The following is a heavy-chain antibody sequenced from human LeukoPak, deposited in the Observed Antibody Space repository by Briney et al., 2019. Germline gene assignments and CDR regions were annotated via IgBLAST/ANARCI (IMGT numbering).Heavy chain of an antibody. CDR1: GGSISSYY. Sequence: PSETLSLTCTVSGGSISSYYWSWIRQPPGKGLEWIGYIYYGGSTNYNPSLKSRVTISVDTSKNQFSLKLSSVTAADTAVYYCARTPSGRSPGINWFDPWGQGTLVTVSS. V-gene: IGHV4-59*08. CDR3: ARTPSGRSPGINWFDP. CDR2: IYYGGST. D-gene: IGHD6-25*01. J-gene: IGHJ5*02.